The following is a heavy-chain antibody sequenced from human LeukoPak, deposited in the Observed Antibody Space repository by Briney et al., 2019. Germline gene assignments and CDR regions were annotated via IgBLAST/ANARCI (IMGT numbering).Heavy chain of an antibody. CDR3: ARSLSTAGIDY. CDR2: IYHRGST. D-gene: IGHD2-2*01. Sequence: PSETLALTCAVSGYSISSGCYWGGIRQPPGKGLDGIGSIYHRGSTYYNPSLKSRVTISVDTSKTNFSLNLRSVTAADTDVYYCARSLSTAGIDYWGQGNLVTVSS. J-gene: IGHJ4*02. CDR1: GYSISSGCY. V-gene: IGHV4-38-2*01.